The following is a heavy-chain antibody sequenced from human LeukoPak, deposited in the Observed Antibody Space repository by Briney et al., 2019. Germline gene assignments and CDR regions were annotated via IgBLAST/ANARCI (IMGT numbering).Heavy chain of an antibody. CDR2: ISAYNGNT. CDR3: AAPLSSNYYMDV. J-gene: IGHJ6*03. Sequence: ASVKVSCKASGYTFTSYGISWVRQAPGQGLEWMGWISAYNGNTNYAQKLQGRVTMTTDTSTSTAYMELSSLRSEDTAVYYCAAPLSSNYYMDVWGKGTTVTVSS. V-gene: IGHV1-18*01. D-gene: IGHD2-2*01. CDR1: GYTFTSYG.